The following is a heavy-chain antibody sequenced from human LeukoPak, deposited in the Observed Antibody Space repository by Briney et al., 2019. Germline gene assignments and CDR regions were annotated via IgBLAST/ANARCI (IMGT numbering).Heavy chain of an antibody. D-gene: IGHD2-15*01. CDR2: ISSSGTTI. CDR3: ERAPPVGLVLAACSEYAFDI. V-gene: IGHV3-11*04. CDR1: GFTFSNHY. Sequence: PGGSMRLSCAASGFTFSNHYMSWIRQAPGKGLEWISYISSSGTTIYYADSVKGRFTISRDNAKSVLYLQVNSLRVEDTAVYHGERAPPVGLVLAACSEYAFDIGGQGTLVTVSS. J-gene: IGHJ3*02.